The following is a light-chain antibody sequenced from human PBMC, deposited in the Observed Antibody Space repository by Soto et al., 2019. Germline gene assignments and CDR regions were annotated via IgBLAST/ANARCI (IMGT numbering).Light chain of an antibody. J-gene: IGKJ2*01. CDR1: QSVSTN. Sequence: EILMTQSPASLSVSPGENAPLSCRASQSVSTNLVWYQQKLGQSPRLLIYDASTRPTGIPARFGGMGSGTQFTLTITSLQSEDSAVYYCQQYNNWPPYTFGQGTKVDIK. CDR2: DAS. CDR3: QQYNNWPPYT. V-gene: IGKV3-15*01.